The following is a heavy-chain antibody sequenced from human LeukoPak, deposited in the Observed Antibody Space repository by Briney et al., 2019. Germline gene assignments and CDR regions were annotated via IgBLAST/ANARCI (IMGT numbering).Heavy chain of an antibody. D-gene: IGHD7-27*01. CDR1: GGSISSYY. CDR2: IYYSGST. Sequence: SETLSLTCTVSGGSISSYYWSWIRQPPGKGLGWIGYIYYSGSTNYNPSLKSRVTISVDTSKNQFSLKLSSVTAADTAVYYCARGPAATGDSLDYWGQGTLVTVSS. V-gene: IGHV4-59*01. J-gene: IGHJ4*02. CDR3: ARGPAATGDSLDY.